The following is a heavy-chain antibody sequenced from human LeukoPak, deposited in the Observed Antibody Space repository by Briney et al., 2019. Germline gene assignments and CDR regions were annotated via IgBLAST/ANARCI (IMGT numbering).Heavy chain of an antibody. CDR3: ATQKLDVYCTDGVPRGSCSSSFDN. CDR2: ISSTGSTK. CDR1: GRVFSSLS. J-gene: IGHJ4*01. Sequence: GGSLTLTCEVTGRVFSSLSMSWARQPPGKGLEWIAHISSTGSTKYYAEFVKGRFTISRDNAMKSMSLQMDSLRVEDTAVYYCATQKLDVYCTDGVPRGSCSSSFDNWGHGILVTVSP. D-gene: IGHD2-8*01. V-gene: IGHV3-48*04.